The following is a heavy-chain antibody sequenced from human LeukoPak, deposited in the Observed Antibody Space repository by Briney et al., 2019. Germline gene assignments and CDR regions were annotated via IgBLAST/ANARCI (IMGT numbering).Heavy chain of an antibody. J-gene: IGHJ3*02. Sequence: SETLSLTCAVYGGSFSGYYWSWIRQPPGKGLEWIGEINHSGSTNYNPSLKSRVTISVDTSKDQFSLKLSSVTAADTAVYYCARRGQLTNAFDIWGQGTMVTVSS. CDR1: GGSFSGYY. D-gene: IGHD6-6*01. CDR2: INHSGST. V-gene: IGHV4-34*01. CDR3: ARRGQLTNAFDI.